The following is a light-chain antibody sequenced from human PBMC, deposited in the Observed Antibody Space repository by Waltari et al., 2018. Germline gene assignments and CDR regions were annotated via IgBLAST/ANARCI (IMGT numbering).Light chain of an antibody. CDR3: LQASHWPWT. CDR1: QTFTHSDGNIY. J-gene: IGKJ1*01. V-gene: IGKV2-30*02. Sequence: DIVMTQSPLSLPVTLGQSASISCRSRQTFTHSDGNIYLNWFHQRPGQSPRRLIYKISNRDSGVPDRFSGSWSGTDFTLTISRVEAEDVGVFYCLQASHWPWTFGQGTKVEIQ. CDR2: KIS.